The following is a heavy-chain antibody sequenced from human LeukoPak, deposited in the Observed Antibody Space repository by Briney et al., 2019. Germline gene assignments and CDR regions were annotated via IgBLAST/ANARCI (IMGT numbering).Heavy chain of an antibody. V-gene: IGHV1-18*01. J-gene: IGHJ1*01. CDR1: GYTLTSYG. CDR3: ARESHYYDSSGDFQH. CDR2: ISAYNGNT. D-gene: IGHD3-22*01. Sequence: APVKDSCKAPGYTLTSYGISWVRQPPGQGLAWMGWISAYNGNTNYAQKLQGRVTMTTDTSTSTAYMELRSLRSDDTVVYYCARESHYYDSSGDFQHWGQGTLVTVSS.